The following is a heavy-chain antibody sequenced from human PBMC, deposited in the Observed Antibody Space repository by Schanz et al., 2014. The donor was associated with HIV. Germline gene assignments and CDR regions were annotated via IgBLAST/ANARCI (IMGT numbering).Heavy chain of an antibody. CDR3: AREKMDTGGLDV. Sequence: QVQLVQSGAEVKKPGASVKVSCKASGYTFTGYYMHWVRQAPGQGLQWMGVINTNGGGTSDALRGRVIITRDTSTSTVYMHLSNMRFEDSAVYYCAREKMDTGGLDVWGQGTTVTVSS. J-gene: IGHJ6*02. V-gene: IGHV1-46*01. CDR2: INTNGGGT. CDR1: GYTFTGYY.